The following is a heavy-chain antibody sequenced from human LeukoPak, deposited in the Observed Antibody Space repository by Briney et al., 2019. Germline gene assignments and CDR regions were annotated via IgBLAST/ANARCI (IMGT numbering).Heavy chain of an antibody. CDR2: IKEDGSEK. V-gene: IGHV3-7*01. Sequence: XAAXXFTXXXYWMDWVRQAPGKGMEWVAYIKEDGSEKNYADSVKGRFTISRDSAKNSLFLQMSGLRSEDTAFYYCSRSLDYWGQGALVTVSS. J-gene: IGHJ4*02. CDR1: XFTXXXYW. CDR3: SRSLDY.